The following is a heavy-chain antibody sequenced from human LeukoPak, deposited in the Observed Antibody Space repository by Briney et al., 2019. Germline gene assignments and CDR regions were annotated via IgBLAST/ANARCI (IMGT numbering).Heavy chain of an antibody. CDR2: FDPEDGET. J-gene: IGHJ6*02. CDR1: GYTLTELS. D-gene: IGHD5-24*01. Sequence: ASVKVSCKVSGYTLTELSMHWVRQAPGKGLEWMGGFDPEDGETIYAQKFQGRVTMTEDTSTDTAYMELSSLRSEDTAVYYCATVENPYYYYGMDVWGQGTTVTVSS. V-gene: IGHV1-24*01. CDR3: ATVENPYYYYGMDV.